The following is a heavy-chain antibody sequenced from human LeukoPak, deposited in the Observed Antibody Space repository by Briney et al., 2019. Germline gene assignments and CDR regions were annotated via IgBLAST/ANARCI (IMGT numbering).Heavy chain of an antibody. J-gene: IGHJ4*02. CDR2: MWYDGSNK. V-gene: IGHV3-33*01. D-gene: IGHD3-10*01. CDR3: ARDGGRPYYYGSGSPYYFDY. CDR1: GFTFSTYA. Sequence: GGSLRLSCAASGFTFSTYAMHWVRQAPGKGLEWVALMWYDGSNKFYADSVKGRFTISRDNSKNTLYLQMNSLRAEDMAVYYCARDGGRPYYYGSGSPYYFDYWGQGTLVTVSS.